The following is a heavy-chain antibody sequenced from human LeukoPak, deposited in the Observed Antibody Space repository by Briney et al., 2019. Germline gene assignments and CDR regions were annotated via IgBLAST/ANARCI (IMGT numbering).Heavy chain of an antibody. CDR1: GYTFTSYY. D-gene: IGHD5-12*01. CDR2: INPSGGST. Sequence: ASVKVSCKASGYTFTSYYMHWVRQAPGQGLEWMGIINPSGGSTSYAQKFQGRVTMTRDTSTSTAYMELRSLRSDDTAVYYCARGRDGQIYSGYDFDYWGQGTLVTVSS. CDR3: ARGRDGQIYSGYDFDY. J-gene: IGHJ4*02. V-gene: IGHV1-46*01.